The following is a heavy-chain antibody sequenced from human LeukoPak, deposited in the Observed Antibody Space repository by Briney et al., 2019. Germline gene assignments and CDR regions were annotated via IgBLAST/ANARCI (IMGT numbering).Heavy chain of an antibody. J-gene: IGHJ5*02. Sequence: QSGGSLRLSCAASGFTFSSYGMHWVRQAPGKGLEWVAVISYDGSNKYYADSVKGRFTISRDNSKNTLYLQMNSLRAEDTAVYYCAKDPRNVVVPAATSFDPWGQGTLVTVSS. V-gene: IGHV3-30*18. D-gene: IGHD2-2*01. CDR1: GFTFSSYG. CDR3: AKDPRNVVVPAATSFDP. CDR2: ISYDGSNK.